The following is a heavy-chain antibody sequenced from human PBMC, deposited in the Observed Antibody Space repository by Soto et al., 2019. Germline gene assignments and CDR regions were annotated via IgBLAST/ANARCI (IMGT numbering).Heavy chain of an antibody. V-gene: IGHV1-2*02. CDR2: INPKFGDT. CDR3: ARNMDYYYGRGSGNGHGV. Sequence: QVQLVQSGAEVKEPGDSVRVSCEASGYTFTAYYIHWVRQAPGQGLEWMGWINPKFGDTTYAQDFQGRVSMTRDMSISTVYMELSSLTSDDTAIYYCARNMDYYYGRGSGNGHGVWGPGTTVTVFS. J-gene: IGHJ6*02. D-gene: IGHD3-10*02. CDR1: GYTFTAYY.